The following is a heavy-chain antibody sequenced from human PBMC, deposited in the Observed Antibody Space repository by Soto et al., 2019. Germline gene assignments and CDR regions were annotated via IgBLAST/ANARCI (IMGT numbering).Heavy chain of an antibody. Sequence: GGSLRLSCAASGFTFSSYAMSWVRQAPGKGLEWVSAISGSGGSTYYADSVKGRFTISRDNSKNTLYLQMNSLRAEDTAVYYCANPVGAARAAAGLYFDYWGKGTLVAVSS. CDR3: ANPVGAARAAAGLYFDY. CDR1: GFTFSSYA. V-gene: IGHV3-23*01. D-gene: IGHD6-13*01. CDR2: ISGSGGST. J-gene: IGHJ4*02.